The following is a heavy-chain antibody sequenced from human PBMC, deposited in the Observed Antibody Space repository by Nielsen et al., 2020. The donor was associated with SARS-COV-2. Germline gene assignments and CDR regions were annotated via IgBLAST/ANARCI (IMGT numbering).Heavy chain of an antibody. Sequence: GESLKISCTASGFTFGDYAMSWVRQAPGKGLEWVSAISASTYYADSVKGRFTISRDNSKNTLYLQMNSLRAEDTAVYYCAKRSGYTSGWYGDYWGQGTLVTVSS. V-gene: IGHV3-23*01. D-gene: IGHD6-19*01. CDR2: ISAST. CDR3: AKRSGYTSGWYGDY. CDR1: GFTFGDYA. J-gene: IGHJ4*02.